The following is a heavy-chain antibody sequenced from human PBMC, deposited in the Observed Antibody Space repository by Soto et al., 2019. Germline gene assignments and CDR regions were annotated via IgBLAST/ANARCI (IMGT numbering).Heavy chain of an antibody. J-gene: IGHJ3*02. CDR3: ARLDAVDTGAFDI. Sequence: SETLSLTCTVSGGSISSGDYYWSWIRQPPGKGMEWIGYIYYSGSTYYNPSLKSRVTISVDTSKNQFSLKLSSVTAADTAMYYCARLDAVDTGAFDIWGQGTMVTVSS. D-gene: IGHD5-18*01. V-gene: IGHV4-30-4*01. CDR1: GGSISSGDYY. CDR2: IYYSGST.